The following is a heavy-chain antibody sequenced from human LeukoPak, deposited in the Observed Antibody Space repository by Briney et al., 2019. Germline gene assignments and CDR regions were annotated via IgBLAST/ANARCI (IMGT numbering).Heavy chain of an antibody. V-gene: IGHV3-23*01. CDR2: ISGGGGST. Sequence: PGGSLRLSCAASGFTFSDYYMSWIRQAPGKGLEWVSGISGGGGSTYYADSVKGRFTISRDNSKNTLYLQMNTLRAEDTAIYYCANAYDTFWYGFDYWGQGSLVTVSS. D-gene: IGHD6-13*01. CDR3: ANAYDTFWYGFDY. J-gene: IGHJ4*02. CDR1: GFTFSDYY.